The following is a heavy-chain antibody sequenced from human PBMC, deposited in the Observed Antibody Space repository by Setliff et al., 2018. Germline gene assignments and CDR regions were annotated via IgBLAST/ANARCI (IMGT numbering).Heavy chain of an antibody. J-gene: IGHJ4*02. V-gene: IGHV1-69*10. CDR2: IIPILGIA. D-gene: IGHD6-19*01. CDR3: ARGLHSSGWYWAFDY. CDR1: GGTFSSYA. Sequence: SVKVSCKASGGTFSSYAISWVRQAPGQGLEWMGGIIPILGIANYAQKFQGRVTITADESTSTAYMELSSLRSEDTAVYYCARGLHSSGWYWAFDYWGQGTLVTGS.